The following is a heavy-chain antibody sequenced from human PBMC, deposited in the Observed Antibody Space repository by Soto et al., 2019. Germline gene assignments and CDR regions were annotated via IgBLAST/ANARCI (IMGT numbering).Heavy chain of an antibody. CDR1: GGSISSYY. J-gene: IGHJ5*02. D-gene: IGHD3-10*01. CDR2: IYYSGST. CDR3: ARLLWSRGDWFDP. Sequence: SATLSLTCTVSGGSISSYYWSWIRQPPGKGLEWIGYIYYSGSTNYNPSLKSRVTISVDTSKNQFSLKLSSVTAADTAVYYCARLLWSRGDWFDPWGQGTLVTVSS. V-gene: IGHV4-59*08.